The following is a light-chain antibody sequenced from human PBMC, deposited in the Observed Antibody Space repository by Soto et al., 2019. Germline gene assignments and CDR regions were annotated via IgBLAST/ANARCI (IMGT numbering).Light chain of an antibody. J-gene: IGKJ4*01. CDR3: QQYGNYPRGT. CDR2: GAS. CDR1: QSVTSDY. V-gene: IGKV3-20*01. Sequence: VLTQSPGTLSLSPGDRATLSCRASQSVTSDYLAWYQQKPGQAPRLLIYGASIRATGIPDRFSGSGSGTNVTLTISRLEPEDFAMNNCQQYGNYPRGTLGGGTKV.